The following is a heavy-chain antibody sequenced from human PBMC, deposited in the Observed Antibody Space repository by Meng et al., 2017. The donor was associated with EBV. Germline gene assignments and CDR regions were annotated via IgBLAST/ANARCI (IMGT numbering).Heavy chain of an antibody. CDR3: ARVGIAVAGTGDY. Sequence: QGQWVQPGAEVKKPGASVKVSCKASGYTFTGYYMHWVRQAPGQGLEWMGRVNPNSGGTNYAQKFQGRVTMTRDTSISTAYMELSRLRSDDTAAYYCARVGIAVAGTGDYWGQGTLVTVSS. D-gene: IGHD6-19*01. V-gene: IGHV1-2*06. CDR2: VNPNSGGT. CDR1: GYTFTGYY. J-gene: IGHJ4*02.